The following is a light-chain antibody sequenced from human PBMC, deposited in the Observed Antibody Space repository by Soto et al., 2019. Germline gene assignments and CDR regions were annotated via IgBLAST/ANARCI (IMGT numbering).Light chain of an antibody. J-gene: IGKJ1*01. CDR2: SAS. V-gene: IGKV1-39*01. CDR3: QQNFNFPRT. CDR1: QSISSY. Sequence: DIQMTQSPSSLSASVGDRVTITCRASQSISSYLNWYQQKPGKAPKLLIYSASSLQSGVPSRFSGSGSGTDFTLTISSLQPEDFATYYCQQNFNFPRTFGQGTKVDIK.